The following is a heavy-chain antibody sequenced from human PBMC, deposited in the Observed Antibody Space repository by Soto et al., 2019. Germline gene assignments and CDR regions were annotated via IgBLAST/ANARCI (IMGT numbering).Heavy chain of an antibody. CDR3: ARPRRGYSYGYYYYYYMDV. D-gene: IGHD5-18*01. CDR1: GGSISSSSYY. J-gene: IGHJ6*03. Sequence: QLQLQESGPGLVKPSETLSLTCTVSGGSISSSSYYWGWIRQPPGKGLEWIGSIYYSGSTYYTPSLKSRVTISVDTSKNQFSLKLSSVTAADTAVYYCARPRRGYSYGYYYYYYMDVWGKGTTVTVSS. V-gene: IGHV4-39*01. CDR2: IYYSGST.